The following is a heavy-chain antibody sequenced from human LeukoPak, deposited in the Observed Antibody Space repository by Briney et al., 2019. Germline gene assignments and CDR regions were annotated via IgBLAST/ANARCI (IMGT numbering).Heavy chain of an antibody. CDR2: SRRDGTYV. Sequence: GGSLRLSCAASGFALSSYGMYWVRQTPDKGLEWVAYSRRDGTYVNYADSVKGRFIISRDNSKNTLGLQTNSLRVEDTALYYCASGGPTRGTLASWGQGTLVPVSS. D-gene: IGHD1-26*01. CDR3: ASGGPTRGTLAS. V-gene: IGHV3-30*02. CDR1: GFALSSYG. J-gene: IGHJ4*02.